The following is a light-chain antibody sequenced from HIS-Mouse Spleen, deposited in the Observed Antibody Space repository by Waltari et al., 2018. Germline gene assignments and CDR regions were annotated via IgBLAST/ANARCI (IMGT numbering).Light chain of an antibody. Sequence: QSALTQPASVSGSPGQSITISCTGTSSDVGSYNLVSWYQQHPGKAPNLVFYEGSKRASGVSKLCAGSRAGDTAYLTIAGRQAEDEADYYCCSDADSSSVLFGGGTKLTVL. CDR3: CSDADSSSVL. CDR2: EGS. V-gene: IGLV2-23*01. J-gene: IGLJ2*01. CDR1: SSDVGSYNL.